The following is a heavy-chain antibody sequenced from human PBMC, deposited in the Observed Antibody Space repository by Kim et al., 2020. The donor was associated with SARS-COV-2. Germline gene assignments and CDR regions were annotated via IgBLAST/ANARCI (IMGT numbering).Heavy chain of an antibody. CDR1: GYSFTSYW. CDR3: ARRRGLVGAIVYYFDY. D-gene: IGHD1-26*01. V-gene: IGHV5-51*01. CDR2: IYPGDSDT. J-gene: IGHJ4*02. Sequence: GESLKISCKGSGYSFTSYWIGWVRQMPGKGLEWMGIIYPGDSDTRYSPSFQGQVTISADKSISTAYLQWSSLKASDTAMYYCARRRGLVGAIVYYFDYWGQGTLVTVSS.